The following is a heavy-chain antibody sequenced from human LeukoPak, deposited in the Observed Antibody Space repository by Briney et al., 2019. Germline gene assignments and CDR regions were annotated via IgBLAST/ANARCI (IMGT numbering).Heavy chain of an antibody. CDR3: TRGLDVFDI. CDR1: GFTFSSYG. J-gene: IGHJ3*02. Sequence: GSLRLSCAASGFTFSSYGMSWIRQPPGKGLEYIGYIYYSGSTTYNPSLKSRVTISVDMSKNQFSLKLNSVTTADTAVYYCTRGLDVFDIWGQGTMVTVSS. CDR2: IYYSGST. V-gene: IGHV4-59*01.